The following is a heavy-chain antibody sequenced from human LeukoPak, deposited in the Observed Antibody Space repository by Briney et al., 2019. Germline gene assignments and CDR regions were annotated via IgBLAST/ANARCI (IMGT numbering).Heavy chain of an antibody. D-gene: IGHD3-22*01. CDR3: ARDQGGSGYPGPFDY. J-gene: IGHJ4*02. CDR2: ISAYNGHA. CDR1: GCTFSNYA. Sequence: ASVKVSCKASGCTFSNYAISWVRQAPGQGLEWMGWISAYNGHANYAQRFQGRVTMTTDTSTSTVYMELRSLRYDDTAVYYCARDQGGSGYPGPFDYWGQGTLVTVSS. V-gene: IGHV1-18*01.